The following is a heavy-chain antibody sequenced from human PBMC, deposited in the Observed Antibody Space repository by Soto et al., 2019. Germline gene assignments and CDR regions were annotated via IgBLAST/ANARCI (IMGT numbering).Heavy chain of an antibody. D-gene: IGHD2-15*01. CDR2: IIPIFGTA. J-gene: IGHJ3*02. Sequence: SVKVSCKASGGTFSSYAISWVRQAPGQGLEWMGGIIPIFGTANYAQKFQGRVTITADKSTSTAYMELSSLRSEDTAVYYCARDKSGSSDDAFDIWGQGTMVTVSS. CDR1: GGTFSSYA. CDR3: ARDKSGSSDDAFDI. V-gene: IGHV1-69*06.